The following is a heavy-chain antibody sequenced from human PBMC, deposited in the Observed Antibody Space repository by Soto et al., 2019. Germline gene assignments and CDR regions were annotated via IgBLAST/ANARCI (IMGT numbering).Heavy chain of an antibody. CDR2: ISAYNGNT. CDR1: GYTFTSYG. CDR3: ARLTVAGPEVGAFDI. D-gene: IGHD6-19*01. J-gene: IGHJ3*02. Sequence: GASVKVSCKASGYTFTSYGISWVRQAPGQGLEWMGWISAYNGNTNYAQKLQGRVTMTTDTSTSTAYMELRSLRSDDTAVYYCARLTVAGPEVGAFDIWGQGTTVTVSS. V-gene: IGHV1-18*01.